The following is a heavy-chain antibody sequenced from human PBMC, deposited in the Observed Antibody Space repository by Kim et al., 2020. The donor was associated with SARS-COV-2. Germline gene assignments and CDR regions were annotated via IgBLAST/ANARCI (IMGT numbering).Heavy chain of an antibody. Sequence: GESLKISCKGSGYSFTSYWIGWVRQMPGKGLEWMGIIYPGDSDTRYSPSFQGQVTISADKSISTAYLQWSSLKASDTAMYYCARHGDGDGYNRWFDPWGQGTLVTVSS. D-gene: IGHD5-12*01. J-gene: IGHJ5*02. CDR1: GYSFTSYW. CDR3: ARHGDGDGYNRWFDP. V-gene: IGHV5-51*01. CDR2: IYPGDSDT.